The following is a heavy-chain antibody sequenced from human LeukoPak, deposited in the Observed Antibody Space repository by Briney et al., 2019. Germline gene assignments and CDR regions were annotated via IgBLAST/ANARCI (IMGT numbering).Heavy chain of an antibody. J-gene: IGHJ4*02. CDR1: GFTFSSYA. CDR2: ISYDGSNK. V-gene: IGHV3-30*04. D-gene: IGHD5-18*01. Sequence: GGSLRLSCAASGFTFSSYAMHWVRQAPGKGLEWVAVISYDGSNKYYADSVKGRFTISRDNSKNTLYLQMNSLRAEDTAVYYCAKELRDTAMVLDYWGQGTLVTVSS. CDR3: AKELRDTAMVLDY.